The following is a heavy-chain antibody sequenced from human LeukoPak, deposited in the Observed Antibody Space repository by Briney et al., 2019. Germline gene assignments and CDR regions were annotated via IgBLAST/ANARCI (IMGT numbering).Heavy chain of an antibody. CDR2: IYYSGST. Sequence: SETLSLTCTVSGGSISSSSYYWGWIRQPPGKGLEWIGSIYYSGSTYYNPSLKSRVTISVDTSKNQFSLKLGSVTAADTAVYYCARRLLLGYCSGGSCYDAFDIWGQGTMVTVSS. D-gene: IGHD2-15*01. CDR3: ARRLLLGYCSGGSCYDAFDI. J-gene: IGHJ3*02. V-gene: IGHV4-39*07. CDR1: GGSISSSSYY.